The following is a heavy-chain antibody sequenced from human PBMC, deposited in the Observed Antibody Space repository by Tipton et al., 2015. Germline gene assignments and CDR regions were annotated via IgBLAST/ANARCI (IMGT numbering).Heavy chain of an antibody. CDR2: IDFRGST. V-gene: IGHV4-59*01. D-gene: IGHD3-22*01. Sequence: TLSLTCAVSGESFSKYYWSWIRQSPGKGLEWIGYIDFRGSTEYNPSLKSRVSISVDTSKNQFSLRLNSVTAADTAVYYCARDAWAGDTRGFYYIYWGRGTLVSVSS. CDR1: GESFSKYY. J-gene: IGHJ4*02. CDR3: ARDAWAGDTRGFYYIY.